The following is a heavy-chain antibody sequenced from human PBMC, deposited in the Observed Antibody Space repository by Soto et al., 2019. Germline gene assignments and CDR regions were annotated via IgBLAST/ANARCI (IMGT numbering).Heavy chain of an antibody. J-gene: IGHJ4*02. CDR2: IKQDGSEK. CDR1: GFTFSNYW. D-gene: IGHD6-25*01. Sequence: EVQLVESGGGLVQPGGSLRLSCAASGFTFSNYWMSWVRQAPGKGLEWVANIKQDGSEKYYVDSVNGRFTISRENAKNSLSLQMNSLRAEDTAVYYCAREKRANGYFDYWGQGTLVTVSS. V-gene: IGHV3-7*01. CDR3: AREKRANGYFDY.